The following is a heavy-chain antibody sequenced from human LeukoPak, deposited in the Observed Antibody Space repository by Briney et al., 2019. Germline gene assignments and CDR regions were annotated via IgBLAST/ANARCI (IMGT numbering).Heavy chain of an antibody. Sequence: GGSLRLSCAASGFTVSSTYMHWVRQAPGKGLEWVSVIYSGGTTYYADSVKGRFTISRDHSNNTLYLQMNSLRAEDTAVYFCARDPGYGSGWVEFDPRGQGTLVTVSS. J-gene: IGHJ5*02. CDR3: ARDPGYGSGWVEFDP. V-gene: IGHV3-53*01. CDR2: IYSGGTT. CDR1: GFTVSSTY. D-gene: IGHD6-19*01.